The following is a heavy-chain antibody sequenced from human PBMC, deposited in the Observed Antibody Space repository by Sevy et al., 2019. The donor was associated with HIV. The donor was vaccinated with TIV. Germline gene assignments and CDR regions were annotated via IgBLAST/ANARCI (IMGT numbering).Heavy chain of an antibody. CDR1: GYTFTGYY. Sequence: ASVKVSCKASGYTFTGYYMHWVRQAPGQGLEWMGWINPNSGGTNYAQKFQGRVIMTRDTSISTAYMELSRLRSDDTAVYYCARDSHIVVVVAATPDGFDYWGQGTLVTVSS. CDR2: INPNSGGT. D-gene: IGHD2-15*01. V-gene: IGHV1-2*02. CDR3: ARDSHIVVVVAATPDGFDY. J-gene: IGHJ4*02.